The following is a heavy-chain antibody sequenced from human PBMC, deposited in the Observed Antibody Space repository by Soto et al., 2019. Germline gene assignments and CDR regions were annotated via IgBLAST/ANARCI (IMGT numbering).Heavy chain of an antibody. D-gene: IGHD4-17*01. V-gene: IGHV3-72*01. CDR1: GFTFSDHY. Sequence: XGSLKLSCAAAGFTFSDHYIDWVRQAPGKGLEWVGRTRNKLSIYTTEYAASVKGRFTFSRDDSKNSLYLQMNSLKTVDTAVYYCARELTTVLTGDAFDIWGQGTMVTVSS. CDR2: TRNKLSIYTT. J-gene: IGHJ3*02. CDR3: ARELTTVLTGDAFDI.